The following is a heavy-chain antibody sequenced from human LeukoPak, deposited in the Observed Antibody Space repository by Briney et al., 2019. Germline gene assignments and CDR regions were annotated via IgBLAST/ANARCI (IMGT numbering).Heavy chain of an antibody. D-gene: IGHD2-2*01. V-gene: IGHV1-18*04. J-gene: IGHJ4*02. CDR3: ARDEYFYCSSTSCYLASFDY. CDR2: ISAYNGNT. Sequence: GASVKVSCKASGYTFTNYGISWVRQAPGQGLEWMGWISAYNGNTNYAQKLQGRVTMTTDTSTSTAYMELRSLGSDDTAVYYCARDEYFYCSSTSCYLASFDYWGQGTLVTVSS. CDR1: GYTFTNYG.